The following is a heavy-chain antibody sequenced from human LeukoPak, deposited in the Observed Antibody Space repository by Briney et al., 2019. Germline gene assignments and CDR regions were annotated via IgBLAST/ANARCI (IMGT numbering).Heavy chain of an antibody. J-gene: IGHJ4*02. CDR1: GYTFTGYY. Sequence: ASVKVSCKASGYTFTGYYMHWVRQAPGQGLEWMGWINPNSGGTNYAQKFQGRVTMTRDTSISTAYMELSRLRSDDTAVYYCARDSPYYYDSSGYGYWGQGTLVTVSS. D-gene: IGHD3-22*01. V-gene: IGHV1-2*02. CDR2: INPNSGGT. CDR3: ARDSPYYYDSSGYGY.